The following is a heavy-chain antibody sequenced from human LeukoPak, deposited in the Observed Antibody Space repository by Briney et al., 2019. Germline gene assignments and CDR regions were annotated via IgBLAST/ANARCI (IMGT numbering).Heavy chain of an antibody. CDR1: GYSFNDYY. CDR2: INPNSGRT. D-gene: IGHD3-9*01. V-gene: IGHV1-2*02. J-gene: IGHJ4*02. Sequence: GASVKVSCKTSGYSFNDYYLHWVRQAPGQGLEWMGWINPNSGRTHYAPKFQGRVTLTTDTSITTAYMELSSLISGDTALYYCARDSNDILTGYYHFWGQGTLVTVSS. CDR3: ARDSNDILTGYYHF.